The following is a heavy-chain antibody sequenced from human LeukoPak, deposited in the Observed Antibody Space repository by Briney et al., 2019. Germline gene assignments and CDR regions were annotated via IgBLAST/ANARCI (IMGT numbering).Heavy chain of an antibody. J-gene: IGHJ4*02. Sequence: EASVKVSCKASGGTFSSYAISWVRQAPGQGLEWMGGIIPIFGTANYAQKFQGRVTITADESTSTAYMELSSLRSEDTAVYYCARAYGWELLYFDYWGQGTLVTVSS. V-gene: IGHV1-69*13. CDR1: GGTFSSYA. CDR3: ARAYGWELLYFDY. D-gene: IGHD1-26*01. CDR2: IIPIFGTA.